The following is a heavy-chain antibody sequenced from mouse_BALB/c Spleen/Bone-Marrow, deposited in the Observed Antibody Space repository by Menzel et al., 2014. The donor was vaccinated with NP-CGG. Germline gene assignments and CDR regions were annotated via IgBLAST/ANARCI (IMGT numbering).Heavy chain of an antibody. J-gene: IGHJ1*01. CDR2: ISCYNGVA. V-gene: IGHV1S34*01. Sequence: LVQTGASVKISCKASGYSFTGYYMNWVKQSHGKSLEWVGYISCYNGVASYNQKFKDKATFTVDTSSSTAYMQFNSLTSEGSAVYYCARSQFWFFDVWGAGTTVTVSS. CDR1: GYSFTGYY. CDR3: ARSQFWFFDV.